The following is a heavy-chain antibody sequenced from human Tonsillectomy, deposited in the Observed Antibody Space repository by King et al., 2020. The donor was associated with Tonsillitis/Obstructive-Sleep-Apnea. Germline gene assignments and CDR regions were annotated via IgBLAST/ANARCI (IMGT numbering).Heavy chain of an antibody. CDR3: ARHYVVVVPAAIPHYFDY. V-gene: IGHV4-39*01. CDR2: IYYSGST. Sequence: QLQESGPGLVKPSETLSLTCTVSGGSISSSSYYWGWIRQPPGKGLEWIGSIYYSGSTYYNPSLKSRVTISVDTSKNQFSLKLSSVTAADTAVYYCARHYVVVVPAAIPHYFDYWGQGTLVTVSS. D-gene: IGHD2-2*01. CDR1: GGSISSSSYY. J-gene: IGHJ4*02.